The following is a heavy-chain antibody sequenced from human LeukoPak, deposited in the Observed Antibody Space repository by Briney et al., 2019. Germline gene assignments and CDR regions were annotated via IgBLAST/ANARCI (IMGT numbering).Heavy chain of an antibody. Sequence: GGSLRLSCAASGFTFSSYSMNWVRQAPGQGLEWVSSISSSSSYIYYADSVKGRFTISRDNAKNPLYLQMNSLRAEDTAVYYCASPGVLGTHYFDYWGQGTLVTVSS. CDR3: ASPGVLGTHYFDY. CDR1: GFTFSSYS. V-gene: IGHV3-21*01. J-gene: IGHJ4*02. D-gene: IGHD1-1*01. CDR2: ISSSSSYI.